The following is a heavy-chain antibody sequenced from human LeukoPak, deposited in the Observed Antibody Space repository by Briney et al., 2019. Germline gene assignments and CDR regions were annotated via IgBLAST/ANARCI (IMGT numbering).Heavy chain of an antibody. Sequence: SETLSLTCAVSGGSFSGYYWSWLRQPPGKGLECIGEINHSGSTNYNPSLKSRVTISVDTSKNQFSLKLSSVTAADTAVYYCASRDGYKYSPEWWYFDLWGRGTLVTVSS. CDR3: ASRDGYKYSPEWWYFDL. CDR2: INHSGST. D-gene: IGHD5-24*01. CDR1: GGSFSGYY. V-gene: IGHV4-34*01. J-gene: IGHJ2*01.